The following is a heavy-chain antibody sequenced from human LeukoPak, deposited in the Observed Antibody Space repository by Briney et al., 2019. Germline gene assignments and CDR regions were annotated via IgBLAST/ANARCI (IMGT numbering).Heavy chain of an antibody. J-gene: IGHJ5*02. CDR3: ACQLMIVVYNWFDP. CDR2: IIPIFGTA. CDR1: GGTFSSYA. V-gene: IGHV1-69*13. D-gene: IGHD3-22*01. Sequence: GASVKVSCKASGGTFSSYAISWVRQAPGQGLEWMGGIIPIFGTANYAQKFQGRVTITADESTSTAYMELSSLRSEDTAVYYCACQLMIVVYNWFDPWGQGTLVTVS.